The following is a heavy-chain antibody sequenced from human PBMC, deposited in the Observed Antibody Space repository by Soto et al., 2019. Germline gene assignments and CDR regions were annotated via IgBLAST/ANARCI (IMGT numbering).Heavy chain of an antibody. CDR1: GFTFSSYG. Sequence: HPGGSLRLSCAASGFTFSSYGMHWVRQAPGKGLEWVAVISYDGSNKYYADSVKGRFTISRDNSKNTLYLQMNSLRAEDTAVYYCAKDRRDGYAFGMDVWGQGTTVTVYS. V-gene: IGHV3-30*18. J-gene: IGHJ6*02. D-gene: IGHD5-12*01. CDR2: ISYDGSNK. CDR3: AKDRRDGYAFGMDV.